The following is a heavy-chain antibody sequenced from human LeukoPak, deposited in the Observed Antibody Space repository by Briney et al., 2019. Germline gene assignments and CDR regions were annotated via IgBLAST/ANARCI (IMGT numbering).Heavy chain of an antibody. J-gene: IGHJ4*02. CDR3: TTDNSGYFRN. CDR2: IKSKTDGGTT. V-gene: IGHV3-15*01. D-gene: IGHD3-22*01. CDR1: GFTFSNAW. Sequence: GGSLRLSCAASGFTFSNAWVSWVRQAPGKGLEWVGRIKSKTDGGTTDYATPVKGRFTISGDDSKNTLYLQMNSLKTEDTAVCYCTTDNSGYFRNWGQGTLVTVSS.